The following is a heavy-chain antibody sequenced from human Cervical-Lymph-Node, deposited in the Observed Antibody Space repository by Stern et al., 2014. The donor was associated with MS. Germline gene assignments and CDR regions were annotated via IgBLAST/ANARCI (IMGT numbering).Heavy chain of an antibody. D-gene: IGHD2-21*02. CDR1: GGTLSSQA. CDR3: ARERGGSDLYDHDNGLDV. CDR2: IIPYFGTA. Sequence: VQLEESGAELKKPGSSVKVSCKASGGTLSSQAISWVRQAPGQGLEWMGGIIPYFGTANYAQKFQGRLTITADESTSTAYMALSSLRPGGTAFYYCARERGGSDLYDHDNGLDVWGQGTTVTVSS. J-gene: IGHJ6*02. V-gene: IGHV1-69*01.